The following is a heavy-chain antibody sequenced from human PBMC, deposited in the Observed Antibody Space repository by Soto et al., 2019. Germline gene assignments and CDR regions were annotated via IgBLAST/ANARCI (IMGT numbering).Heavy chain of an antibody. CDR3: ATLYHDFWSGHPNYFDY. CDR2: ISAGGGTT. D-gene: IGHD3-3*01. V-gene: IGHV3-23*01. J-gene: IGHJ4*02. Sequence: EVLLLESGGGLVQPGGSLRLSCAASGFTFSTDAMSWVRQAPGKGLEWVSAISAGGGTTSYADSVKGRFIISRDNYKNTLYLQMNRLRAEDTAVCYCATLYHDFWSGHPNYFDYWGQGTLVTVSS. CDR1: GFTFSTDA.